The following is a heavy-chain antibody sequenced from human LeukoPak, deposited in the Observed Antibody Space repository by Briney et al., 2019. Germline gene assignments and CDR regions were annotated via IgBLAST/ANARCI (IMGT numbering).Heavy chain of an antibody. CDR2: ISYDGSEK. Sequence: GGSLRLSCAASGFTFSTYVFHWVRQAPGKGLELVAVISYDGSEKYYADSVKGRFTISRDNSKNTLYLQMTSLRAEDTAVYYCAKEYCSTTNCLGDWGLGTLVTVSS. CDR1: GFTFSTYV. V-gene: IGHV3-30*18. D-gene: IGHD2-2*01. CDR3: AKEYCSTTNCLGD. J-gene: IGHJ4*02.